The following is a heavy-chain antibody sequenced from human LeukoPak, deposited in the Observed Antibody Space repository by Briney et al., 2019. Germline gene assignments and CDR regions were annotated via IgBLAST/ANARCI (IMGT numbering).Heavy chain of an antibody. V-gene: IGHV3-9*01. CDR2: ISWNSGSI. Sequence: PGGSLRLSCAASGFTFDDYAMHWVRQAPGKGLEWVSGISWNSGSIGYADSVKGRFTISRDNAKNSPYLQMNSLRAEDTALYYCAKDSSGWRDAFDIWGQGTMVTVSS. D-gene: IGHD6-19*01. CDR1: GFTFDDYA. J-gene: IGHJ3*02. CDR3: AKDSSGWRDAFDI.